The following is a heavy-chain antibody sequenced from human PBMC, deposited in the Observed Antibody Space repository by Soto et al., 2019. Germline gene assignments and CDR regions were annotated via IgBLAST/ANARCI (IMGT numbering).Heavy chain of an antibody. CDR2: IYHSGST. D-gene: IGHD4-4*01. CDR3: ATVSLQLTTMDH. V-gene: IGHV4-61*01. CDR1: VGSVSSGSYY. Sequence: KPSETLSLTCTVSVGSVSSGSYYWNWIRQPPGKGLGWIGSIYHSGSTDYNPSLKSRVTISVNTSKNQFSLKLGSVTAADTAVYYCATVSLQLTTMDHWGQGALGTVST. J-gene: IGHJ4*02.